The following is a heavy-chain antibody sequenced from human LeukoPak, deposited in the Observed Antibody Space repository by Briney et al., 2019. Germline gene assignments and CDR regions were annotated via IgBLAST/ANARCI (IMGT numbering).Heavy chain of an antibody. CDR3: ARSMQVNGDYVWYYFDY. CDR2: IKTDGSIT. Sequence: GGSLRLSCAASGFSFSVYWMHWVRQAPGKGPVWVSRIKTDGSITDYADFVKGRFTISRDNAKNTLYLQMNSLRAEDTAVYYCARSMQVNGDYVWYYFDYWGQGTLVTVSS. CDR1: GFSFSVYW. J-gene: IGHJ4*02. V-gene: IGHV3-74*01. D-gene: IGHD4-17*01.